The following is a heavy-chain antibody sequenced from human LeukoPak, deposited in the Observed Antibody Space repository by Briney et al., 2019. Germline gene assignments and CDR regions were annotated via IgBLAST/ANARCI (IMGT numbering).Heavy chain of an antibody. V-gene: IGHV3-30*04. CDR3: ARESYDILTGYRGPNDY. Sequence: PGRSLSLSCAASRFTFSSYAMQWVRQAPGRGLEWVAVISYDGSNKYYADSVKGRFTMSRDNSKSTLYLQMNSLRAEDTAVYYCARESYDILTGYRGPNDYWGQGTLVTVSS. CDR2: ISYDGSNK. CDR1: RFTFSSYA. J-gene: IGHJ4*02. D-gene: IGHD3-9*01.